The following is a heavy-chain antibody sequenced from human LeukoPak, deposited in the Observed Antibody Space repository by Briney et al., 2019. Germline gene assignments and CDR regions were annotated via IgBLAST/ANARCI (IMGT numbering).Heavy chain of an antibody. CDR3: AIGRAMIVVVPLDY. CDR1: GYTFTGYY. D-gene: IGHD3-22*01. J-gene: IGHJ4*02. Sequence: GASVRVSCKASGYTFTGYYMHWVRQAPGQGLEWMGWINPNSGGTNYAQKFQGRVTMTRDTSISTAYMELSRLRSDGTAVYYCAIGRAMIVVVPLDYWGQGTLVTVSS. CDR2: INPNSGGT. V-gene: IGHV1-2*02.